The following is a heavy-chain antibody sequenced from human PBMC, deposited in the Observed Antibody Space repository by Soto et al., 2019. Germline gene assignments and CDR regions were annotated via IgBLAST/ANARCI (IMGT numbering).Heavy chain of an antibody. J-gene: IGHJ6*02. Sequence: PSETLSLTCTVSGGSISNSYWSWIRQSPGKGLEWIGFIHHSGSTNYNPSLKSRLTMSVDTSKNQFSLKLSSVTAADTAVYYCARRLYYDSSGFEGGGMDVWGQGTTVTVSS. CDR1: GGSISNSY. CDR2: IHHSGST. CDR3: ARRLYYDSSGFEGGGMDV. D-gene: IGHD3-22*01. V-gene: IGHV4-59*08.